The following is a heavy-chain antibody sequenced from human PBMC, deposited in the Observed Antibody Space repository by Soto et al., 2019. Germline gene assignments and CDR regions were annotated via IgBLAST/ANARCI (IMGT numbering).Heavy chain of an antibody. CDR3: ASAGIAAAGAFVY. CDR2: ISYDGSNK. J-gene: IGHJ4*02. V-gene: IGHV3-30-3*01. D-gene: IGHD6-13*01. Sequence: PGGSLRLSCAASGFTFSSYAMHWVRQAPGKGLEWVAVISYDGSNKYYADSVKGRFTISRDNSKNTLYLQMNSLRAEDTAVYYCASAGIAAAGAFVYWGQGTLVTVSS. CDR1: GFTFSSYA.